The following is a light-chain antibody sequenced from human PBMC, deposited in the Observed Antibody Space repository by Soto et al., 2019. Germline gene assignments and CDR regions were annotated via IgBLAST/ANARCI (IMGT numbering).Light chain of an antibody. J-gene: IGKJ1*01. CDR3: HQYGSSRT. CDR1: QSVSNNY. Sequence: EIVLTLSPRSLSLSPGERATRSCRASQSVSNNYLAWYQQKPGQAPRLLIYGASNRATGIPDRFSGSGSGTDFTLTISRLEPEDFAVYYCHQYGSSRTFGQGTMVDVK. V-gene: IGKV3-20*01. CDR2: GAS.